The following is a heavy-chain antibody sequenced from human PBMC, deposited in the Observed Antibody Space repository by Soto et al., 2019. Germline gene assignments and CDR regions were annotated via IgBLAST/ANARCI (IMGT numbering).Heavy chain of an antibody. V-gene: IGHV4-59*01. Sequence: SETLSLTCTVSGGSISSYYWSWIRQPPGKGLEWIGYIYYSGSTNYNPSLKSRVTISVDTSKNQFSLKLSSVTAADTAVYYCARGHNIVLMVYSSPSNGMDVWRQGTTVTVSS. CDR2: IYYSGST. CDR3: ARGHNIVLMVYSSPSNGMDV. CDR1: GGSISSYY. D-gene: IGHD2-8*01. J-gene: IGHJ6*02.